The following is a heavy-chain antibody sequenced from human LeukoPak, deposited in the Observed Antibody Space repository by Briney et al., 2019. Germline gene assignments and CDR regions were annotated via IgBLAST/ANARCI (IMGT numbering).Heavy chain of an antibody. CDR2: IFYSGST. J-gene: IGHJ4*02. V-gene: IGHV4-39*01. CDR1: GGSISGSSYY. Sequence: SETLSLTCTVSGGSISGSSYYWGWIRQPPGKGLEWIASIFYSGSTYYNPSLKSRGTISVDTSKNQFSLKLSSVTAADTAVYYCARHSFTTGDYWGQGTLVTVSS. D-gene: IGHD3-22*01. CDR3: ARHSFTTGDY.